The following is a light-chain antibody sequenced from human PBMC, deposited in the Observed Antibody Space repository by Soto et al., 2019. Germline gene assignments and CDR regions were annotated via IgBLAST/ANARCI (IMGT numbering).Light chain of an antibody. CDR1: QSISSW. V-gene: IGKV1-5*01. J-gene: IGKJ1*01. Sequence: DIQMTQSPSTLSASVGERVTITCRPSQSISSWLAWYQQKRGKAPKLXIYDASSLESGVPSRFSGSGSGTEFTLTISSLQPDDFATDYCQQYNSYWTTFGQGTKVDIK. CDR3: QQYNSYWTT. CDR2: DAS.